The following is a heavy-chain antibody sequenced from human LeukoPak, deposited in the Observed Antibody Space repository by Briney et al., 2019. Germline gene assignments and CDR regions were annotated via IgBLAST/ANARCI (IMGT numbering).Heavy chain of an antibody. J-gene: IGHJ4*02. D-gene: IGHD5-12*01. CDR3: ARYSGYDTSLDY. CDR1: GGSISSYY. Sequence: SETLSLTCTVSGGSISSYYWSWIRQPPGKGLEWIGYIYYSGSTNYNPSLKSRVTISVDTSKNQFSLKLSSVTAADTAVYYCARYSGYDTSLDYWGQGTLVTVSS. V-gene: IGHV4-59*12. CDR2: IYYSGST.